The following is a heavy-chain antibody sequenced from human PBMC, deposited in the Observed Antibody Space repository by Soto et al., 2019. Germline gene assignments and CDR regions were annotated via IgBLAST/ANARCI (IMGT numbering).Heavy chain of an antibody. J-gene: IGHJ4*02. CDR2: IYHSGST. D-gene: IGHD6-13*01. V-gene: IGHV4-4*02. Sequence: QVQLQESGPGLVKPSGTLSLTCAVSGDSISSSNWWSWVRQPPGKGLEWIGEIYHSGSTNYNPSRKSRVTISLDKSKNQFSLNLSSVTAADTAVYYCAREGGSTWYIVYWGQGTLVTVSS. CDR1: GDSISSSNW. CDR3: AREGGSTWYIVY.